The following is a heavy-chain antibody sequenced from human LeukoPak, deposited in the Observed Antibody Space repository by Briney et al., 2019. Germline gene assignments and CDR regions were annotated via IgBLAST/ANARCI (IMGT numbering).Heavy chain of an antibody. D-gene: IGHD3-10*01. CDR3: ASRFGNDAFDI. J-gene: IGHJ3*02. CDR2: IIPILGIA. Sequence: GASVKVSCKASGGTFNSYAISWVRQAPGQGLEWMGRIIPILGIANYAQKFQGRVTITADKSTSTAYMELSSLRSEDTAVYYCASRFGNDAFDIWGQGTMVTVSS. V-gene: IGHV1-69*04. CDR1: GGTFNSYA.